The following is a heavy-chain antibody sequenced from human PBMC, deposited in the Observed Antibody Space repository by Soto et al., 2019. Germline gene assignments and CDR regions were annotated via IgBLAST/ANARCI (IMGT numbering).Heavy chain of an antibody. D-gene: IGHD5-18*01. V-gene: IGHV3-74*01. CDR3: ARELGYSFDY. J-gene: IGHJ4*02. CDR2: INGDGSST. Sequence: EVQLVESGGGLVQPGGSLRLSCAASGFAFSTYWMHWVRQAPGKGLVWVSRINGDGSSTSYADSVKGRFTISRDNAKNTLYLHMNSLSAEDTAVYYCARELGYSFDYWGQGTLVTVSS. CDR1: GFAFSTYW.